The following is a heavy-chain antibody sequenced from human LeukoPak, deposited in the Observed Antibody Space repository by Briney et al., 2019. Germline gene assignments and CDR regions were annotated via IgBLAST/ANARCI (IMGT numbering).Heavy chain of an antibody. J-gene: IGHJ3*02. CDR3: ARDGSVASDSDAFDI. Sequence: GASVKVSCKASGYTFTGYYMHLVRQAPGQGLEWMGIINPSGGSTSYAQKFQGRVTMTRDMSTSTVYMELSSLRSDDTAVYYCARDGSVASDSDAFDIWGQGTMVTVSS. CDR1: GYTFTGYY. D-gene: IGHD2-15*01. CDR2: INPSGGST. V-gene: IGHV1-46*01.